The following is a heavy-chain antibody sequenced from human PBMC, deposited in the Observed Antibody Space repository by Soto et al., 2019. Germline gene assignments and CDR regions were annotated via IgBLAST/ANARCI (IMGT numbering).Heavy chain of an antibody. CDR2: IIPIFGTA. Sequence: SVKVSCKASGGTFSSYAISCVRQAPGQGLEWMGGIIPIFGTANYAQKFQGRVTITADESTSTAYMELSSLRSEDTAVYYCARELSVRNYYYGMDVWGQGTTVTVSS. D-gene: IGHD3-16*02. CDR1: GGTFSSYA. V-gene: IGHV1-69*13. CDR3: ARELSVRNYYYGMDV. J-gene: IGHJ6*02.